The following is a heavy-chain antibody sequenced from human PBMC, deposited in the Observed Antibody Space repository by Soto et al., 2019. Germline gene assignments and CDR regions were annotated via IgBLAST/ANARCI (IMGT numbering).Heavy chain of an antibody. CDR1: GGSFSGYY. V-gene: IGHV4-34*01. Sequence: KASETLSLTCAVYGGSFSGYYWNWIRQPPGKGLEWIGEIDHSGYTNYNPSLKSRVTISVDTSKNRFSLRLTSVTAADTAVYYCARVRDWFDPWGQGTLVTVSS. D-gene: IGHD3-3*01. CDR3: ARVRDWFDP. J-gene: IGHJ5*02. CDR2: IDHSGYT.